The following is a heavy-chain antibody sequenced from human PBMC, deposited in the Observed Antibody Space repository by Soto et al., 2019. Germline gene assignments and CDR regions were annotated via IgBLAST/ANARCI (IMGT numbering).Heavy chain of an antibody. CDR2: ISVSGGTRV. Sequence: PGGSLRPSCAASGVTFRSYALGWVRQAPGKGLEWVSAISVSGGTRVSYADSVKGRFIITRDNAKNTLYLEMHSLTADDTAVYYCARERTSKGGMDIWGQGTTVTVSS. J-gene: IGHJ6*02. V-gene: IGHV3-23*01. CDR1: GVTFRSYA. CDR3: ARERTSKGGMDI.